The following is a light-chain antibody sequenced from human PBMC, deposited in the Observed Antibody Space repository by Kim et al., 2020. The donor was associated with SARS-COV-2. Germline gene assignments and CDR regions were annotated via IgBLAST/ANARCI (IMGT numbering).Light chain of an antibody. J-gene: IGKJ2*01. CDR2: GAS. Sequence: EIVLTQSPGTLSLSPGERATLSCRASQSVSSNYLAWYQQKPGQAPRLLIYGASSSATGIPDRFSGSGSGTDFTLTISRLESEDFAVYLCQQSDTLGQWTKLDI. CDR1: QSVSSNY. CDR3: QQSDT. V-gene: IGKV3-20*01.